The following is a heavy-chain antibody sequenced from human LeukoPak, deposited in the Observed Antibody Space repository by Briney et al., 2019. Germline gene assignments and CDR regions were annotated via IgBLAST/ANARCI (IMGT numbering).Heavy chain of an antibody. CDR2: IYYSGST. CDR1: GGSISSSSYY. Sequence: PSETLSLTCTVSGGSISSSSYYWGWIRQPPGKGLEWIGSIYYSGSTYYNPSLKSRVTISVDTSKNQFSLKLSSVTAADTAVYYCARDHLGTVTTDWGQGTLVTVSS. D-gene: IGHD4-17*01. CDR3: ARDHLGTVTTD. J-gene: IGHJ4*02. V-gene: IGHV4-39*07.